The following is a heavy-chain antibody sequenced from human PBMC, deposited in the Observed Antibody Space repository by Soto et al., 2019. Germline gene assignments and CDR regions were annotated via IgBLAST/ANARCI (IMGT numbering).Heavy chain of an antibody. Sequence: QVQLVESGGGLVKPGGSLRLSCAASGFTFSDYYMSWIRQAPGKGLEWVSYISSSSSYTNYADSVKGRFTISRDNAKNSLYLQMNSLRAEDTAVYYCARFTGTRRGLSKPGIAVAGHFDYWGQGTLVTVSS. J-gene: IGHJ4*02. CDR2: ISSSSSYT. V-gene: IGHV3-11*06. CDR1: GFTFSDYY. CDR3: ARFTGTRRGLSKPGIAVAGHFDY. D-gene: IGHD6-19*01.